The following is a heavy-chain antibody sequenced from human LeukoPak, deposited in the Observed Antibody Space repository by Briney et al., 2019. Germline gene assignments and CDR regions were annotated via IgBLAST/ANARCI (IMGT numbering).Heavy chain of an antibody. CDR3: ARDRGGYYDSSGYYPHAFDI. J-gene: IGHJ3*02. CDR2: INSDGSST. CDR1: GFTFSSYW. V-gene: IGHV3-74*01. D-gene: IGHD3-22*01. Sequence: GGSLRLSCAASGFTFSSYWMHWVRQAPGKGLVWVSRINSDGSSTSYADSVKGRFTISRDNAKNTLYLQMNSLRAEDTAVYYCARDRGGYYDSSGYYPHAFDIWGQGTMVTVSS.